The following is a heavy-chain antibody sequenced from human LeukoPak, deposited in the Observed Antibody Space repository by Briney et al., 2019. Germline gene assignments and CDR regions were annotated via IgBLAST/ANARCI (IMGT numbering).Heavy chain of an antibody. J-gene: IGHJ1*01. Sequence: PSETLSLTCTVSGGSISSYYWNWIRQPPGKGLEWIGYIYYSGTTNYNPSLKSRVSMSVDTSKNQFSLKLSSVTAADTAVYYCARHRGKDGYKTAEYFQHWGQGTLVTVSS. V-gene: IGHV4-59*08. CDR2: IYYSGTT. CDR1: GGSISSYY. CDR3: ARHRGKDGYKTAEYFQH. D-gene: IGHD5-24*01.